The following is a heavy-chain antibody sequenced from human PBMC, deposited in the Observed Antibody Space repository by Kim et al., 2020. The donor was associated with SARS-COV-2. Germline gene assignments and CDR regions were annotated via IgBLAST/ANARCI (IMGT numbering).Heavy chain of an antibody. J-gene: IGHJ6*02. D-gene: IGHD6-13*01. CDR1: GFTFSSYG. CDR3: ARDGSIHSPHSSSWPRRSGMDV. CDR2: IWYDGSNK. Sequence: GGSLRLSCAASGFTFSSYGMHWVRQAPGKGLEWVAVIWYDGSNKYYADSVKGRFTISRDNSKNTLYLQMNSLRAEDTAVYYCARDGSIHSPHSSSWPRRSGMDVWGQGTTVTVSS. V-gene: IGHV3-33*01.